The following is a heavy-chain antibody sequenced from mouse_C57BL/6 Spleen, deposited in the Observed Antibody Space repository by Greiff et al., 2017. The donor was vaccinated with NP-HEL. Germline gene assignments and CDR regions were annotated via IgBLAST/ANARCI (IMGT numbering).Heavy chain of an antibody. J-gene: IGHJ3*01. CDR1: GYTFTSYW. Sequence: QVQLQQSGAELVKPGASVKLSCKASGYTFTSYWMHWVKQRPGRGLEWLGRIDPNSGGTKYNEKFKSKATLTVDKPSSTSYMQLSSLTSADSAVYYCARFDYDVKAWFAYWGQGTLVTVSA. V-gene: IGHV1-72*01. CDR3: ARFDYDVKAWFAY. D-gene: IGHD2-4*01. CDR2: IDPNSGGT.